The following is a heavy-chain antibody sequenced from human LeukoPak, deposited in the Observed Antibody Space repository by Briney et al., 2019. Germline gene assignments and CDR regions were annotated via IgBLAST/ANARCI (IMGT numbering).Heavy chain of an antibody. CDR2: IKTKGEGGTV. CDR1: GFTFSNAW. CDR3: MSDLDN. Sequence: GGSLRLSCATSGFTFSNAWMTWVRQAQGTGLEWVGRIKTKGEGGTVDYAAPVKGRFTISRDDSKSTLYLQMNSLKTEDTAIYYCMSDLDNWGQGTLVTVSS. V-gene: IGHV3-15*01. J-gene: IGHJ4*02.